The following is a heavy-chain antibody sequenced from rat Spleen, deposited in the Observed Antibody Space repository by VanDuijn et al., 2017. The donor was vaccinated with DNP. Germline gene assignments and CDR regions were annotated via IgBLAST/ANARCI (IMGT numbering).Heavy chain of an antibody. CDR1: GFTFSDYY. V-gene: IGHV5-25*01. CDR3: ATGHFDY. J-gene: IGHJ3*01. CDR2: ISPSGGST. Sequence: EVQLVESGGGLVQPGRSMKLSCAASGFTFSDYYMAWVRQAPTKGLEWVASISPSGGSTYYRDSVKGRFTISRDNAKSTLYLQMDSLRSEDTATYYCATGHFDYWGQGTLVTVSS.